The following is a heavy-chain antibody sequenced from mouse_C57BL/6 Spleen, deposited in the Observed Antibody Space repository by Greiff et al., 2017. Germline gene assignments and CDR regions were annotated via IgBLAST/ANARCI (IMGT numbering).Heavy chain of an antibody. D-gene: IGHD1-1*01. CDR3: ARSHYGSSYWYCDV. CDR1: GYTFTSYW. V-gene: IGHV1-52*01. J-gene: IGHJ1*03. CDR2: IDPSDSDT. Sequence: QVQLQQPGAELVRPGSSVKLSCTASGYTFTSYWMHWVKQRPIQGLEWIGNIDPSDSDTHSNQTFKDKATLTVDKSSSTAYMQLSSLTSEDSAVYYCARSHYGSSYWYCDVWGTGTTVTVSS.